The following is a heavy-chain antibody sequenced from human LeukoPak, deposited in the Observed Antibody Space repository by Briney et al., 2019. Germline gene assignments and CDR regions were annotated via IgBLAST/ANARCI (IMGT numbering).Heavy chain of an antibody. J-gene: IGHJ4*02. CDR2: ISSSSSYI. CDR3: AREVPAAHFDY. V-gene: IGHV3-21*01. Sequence: GGSLRLSCAASGFTFGSYSMNWVRQAPGKGLEGVSSISSSSSYIYYADSVKGRFTISRDNARNSLYLQMNSLRAEDTAVYYCAREVPAAHFDYWGQGTLVTVSS. CDR1: GFTFGSYS. D-gene: IGHD2-2*01.